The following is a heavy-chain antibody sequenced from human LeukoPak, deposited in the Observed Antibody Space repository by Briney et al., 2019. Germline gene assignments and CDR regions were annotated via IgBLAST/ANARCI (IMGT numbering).Heavy chain of an antibody. CDR2: IYYSGST. V-gene: IGHV4-39*07. J-gene: IGHJ4*02. Sequence: PSETLSLTCTVSGGSISSSSYYWGWIRQPPGKGLEWIGSIYYSGSTYYNPSLKSRVTISVDTSKNQFSLKLSSVTAADTAVYYCARTSSGYYSGFFDYWGQGTLVTVSS. CDR1: GGSISSSSYY. CDR3: ARTSSGYYSGFFDY. D-gene: IGHD3-22*01.